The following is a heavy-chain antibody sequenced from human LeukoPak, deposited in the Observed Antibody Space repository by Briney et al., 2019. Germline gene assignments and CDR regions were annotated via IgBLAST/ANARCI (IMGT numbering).Heavy chain of an antibody. CDR2: ISHDGDTK. Sequence: PGGSLRLSCAASGFTFSSYAMHWVRQAPGKGPEWVTVISHDGDTKYYADSVKGRFTISRDNSKNTLCLQMRSLRVDDTAMYYCARDPIPGASDYFDHWGQGTLVTVSS. J-gene: IGHJ4*02. CDR3: ARDPIPGASDYFDH. CDR1: GFTFSSYA. V-gene: IGHV3-30-3*01.